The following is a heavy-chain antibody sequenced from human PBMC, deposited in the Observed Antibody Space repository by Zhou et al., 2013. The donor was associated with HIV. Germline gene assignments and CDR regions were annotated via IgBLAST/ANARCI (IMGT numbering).Heavy chain of an antibody. Sequence: QVQLVQSGAEVKKPGASVKVSCKASGYTFTSYGISWVRQAPGQGLEWMGWISGYNGNTNYAQKLQGRVTMTTDTSTSTAYMELRSLRSDDTAVYYCASGSKGGSYYYYGMDVWGQGTAVTVSS. CDR3: ASGSKGGSYYYYGMDV. J-gene: IGHJ6*02. V-gene: IGHV1-18*01. CDR1: GYTFTSYG. D-gene: IGHD1-26*01. CDR2: ISGYNGNT.